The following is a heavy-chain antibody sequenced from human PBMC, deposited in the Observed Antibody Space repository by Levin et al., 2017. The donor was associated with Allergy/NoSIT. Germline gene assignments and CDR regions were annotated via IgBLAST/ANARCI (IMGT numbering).Heavy chain of an antibody. CDR3: ARIRVDIGVLYAFDI. Sequence: SGPTLVKPTETLTLTCTVSGFSLSNARMGVSWIRQPPGKALEWLAHIFSNDEKSYSTSLKSRLTISKDTSKSQVVLTMTNMDPVDTATYYCARIRVDIGVLYAFDIWGQGTMVTVSS. J-gene: IGHJ3*02. V-gene: IGHV2-26*01. CDR2: IFSNDEK. CDR1: GFSLSNARMG. D-gene: IGHD2-2*03.